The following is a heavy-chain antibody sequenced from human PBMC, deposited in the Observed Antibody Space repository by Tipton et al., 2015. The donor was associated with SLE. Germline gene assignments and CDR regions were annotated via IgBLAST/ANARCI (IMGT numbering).Heavy chain of an antibody. Sequence: TLSLTCTVSGGSISTSYWSWIRQPPGKGLEWIGNIYYSENTKYNPSLNGRLTISVDPSKNQFSLKLSSVTAADTAVYYCASSVAWDPFDYWGQGTLVTVSS. CDR3: ASSVAWDPFDY. J-gene: IGHJ4*02. CDR2: IYYSENT. D-gene: IGHD1-26*01. V-gene: IGHV4-59*07. CDR1: GGSISTSY.